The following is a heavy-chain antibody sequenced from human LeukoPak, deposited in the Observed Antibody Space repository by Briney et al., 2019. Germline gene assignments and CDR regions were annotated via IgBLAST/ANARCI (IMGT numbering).Heavy chain of an antibody. V-gene: IGHV1-24*01. CDR1: GYTLTELS. CDR2: FDPEDGET. D-gene: IGHD3-10*01. J-gene: IGHJ4*02. CDR3: ATVAMGSVWFGELFSWVY. Sequence: ASVKVSCKVSGYTLTELSMHWVRQASGKGLEWMGGFDPEDGETIYAQKFQGRVTMTEDTSTDTAYMELSSLRSEDTAVYYCATVAMGSVWFGELFSWVYWGQGTLVTVSS.